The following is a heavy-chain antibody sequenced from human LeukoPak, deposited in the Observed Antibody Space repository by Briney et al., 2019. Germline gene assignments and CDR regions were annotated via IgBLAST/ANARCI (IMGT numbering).Heavy chain of an antibody. V-gene: IGHV3-48*04. J-gene: IGHJ6*03. D-gene: IGHD1-26*01. Sequence: GGSLRLSCAASEFTFSAYGMNWVRQAPGKGLEWVSYIRSNGATIYYADSVRGRFTISRDNAKNSLYLQMNSLRAEDTAVYYCARGEWASGSLVAYMDVWGKGTTVTVSS. CDR3: ARGEWASGSLVAYMDV. CDR1: EFTFSAYG. CDR2: IRSNGATI.